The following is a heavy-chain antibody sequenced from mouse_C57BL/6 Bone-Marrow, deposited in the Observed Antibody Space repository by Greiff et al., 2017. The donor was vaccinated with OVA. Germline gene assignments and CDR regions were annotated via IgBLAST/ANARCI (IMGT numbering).Heavy chain of an antibody. Sequence: VQLQQPGAELVKPGASVKLSCKASGYTFTSYWMQWVKQRPGQGLEWIGEIDPSDSYTNYNQKFKGKATLTVDTSSSTAYMQLSSLTSEDSAVYYCARWGGTWFAYWGQGTLVTVSA. CDR2: IDPSDSYT. J-gene: IGHJ3*01. V-gene: IGHV1-50*01. CDR1: GYTFTSYW. D-gene: IGHD1-1*02. CDR3: ARWGGTWFAY.